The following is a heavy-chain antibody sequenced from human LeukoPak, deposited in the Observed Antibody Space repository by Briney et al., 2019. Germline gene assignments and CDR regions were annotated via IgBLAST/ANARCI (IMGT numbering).Heavy chain of an antibody. CDR3: ARELAKWYSGWVDWYFDL. Sequence: SETLSLTCTVSGGSISSYYWSWVRQPPGKGLEWIGYIYYSGSTNYNPSLKSRVTISVDTSKNQFSLKLSSVTAADTAVYYCARELAKWYSGWVDWYFDLWGRGTLVTVSS. D-gene: IGHD6-19*01. CDR1: GGSISSYY. J-gene: IGHJ2*01. V-gene: IGHV4-59*01. CDR2: IYYSGST.